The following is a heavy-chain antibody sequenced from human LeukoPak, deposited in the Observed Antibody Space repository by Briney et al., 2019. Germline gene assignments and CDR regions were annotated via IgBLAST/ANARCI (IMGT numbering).Heavy chain of an antibody. Sequence: GASVKVSCKASGYTFTGYYVHWVRQAPGQGLEWMGWINPNSGGTNYAQKFQGRVTMTRDTSINTAYMELRSLRSDDTAVYYCARDRGLDSSFDYWGQGTLVTVSS. J-gene: IGHJ4*02. CDR2: INPNSGGT. D-gene: IGHD6-13*01. CDR1: GYTFTGYY. V-gene: IGHV1-2*02. CDR3: ARDRGLDSSFDY.